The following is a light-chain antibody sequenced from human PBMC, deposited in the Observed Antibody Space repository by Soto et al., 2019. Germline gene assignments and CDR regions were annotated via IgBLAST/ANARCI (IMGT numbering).Light chain of an antibody. CDR1: QSISSW. V-gene: IGKV1-5*01. CDR2: DAS. J-gene: IGKJ1*01. Sequence: DIQMTQSPSTLSASVGDRVTITCRASQSISSWLAWYQQKPGKAPKLLIYDASSLESGVPSRFSGSGSGTEFTLTISSLQPDDFATYYCQQYNRYFRTFGQGTKVELK. CDR3: QQYNRYFRT.